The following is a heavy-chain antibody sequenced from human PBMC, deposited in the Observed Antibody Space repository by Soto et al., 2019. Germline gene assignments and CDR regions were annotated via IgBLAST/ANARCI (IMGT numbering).Heavy chain of an antibody. CDR1: VFTFSSYA. D-gene: IGHD6-19*01. V-gene: IGHV3-23*01. CDR2: ISGSGGST. CDR3: AKDRSYSSGWYDY. J-gene: IGHJ4*02. Sequence: PWWSLRLSCSASVFTFSSYAMSWFRQAPGKGLEWVSAISGSGGSTYYADSVKGRFTISRDNSKNTLYLQMNSLRAEDTAVYYCAKDRSYSSGWYDYWGQGTLVTGS.